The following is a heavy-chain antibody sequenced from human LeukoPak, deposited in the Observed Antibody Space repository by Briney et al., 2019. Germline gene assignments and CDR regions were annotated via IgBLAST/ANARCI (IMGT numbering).Heavy chain of an antibody. CDR3: AWPSGNNGYSSSWYTPDY. V-gene: IGHV1-69*13. CDR2: IIPIFGTA. J-gene: IGHJ4*02. Sequence: GASVKDSCKASGGTFSSYAISWVRQAPGQGLEWMGGIIPIFGTANYAQKFQGRVTITADESTSTAYMELSSLRSEDTAVYYCAWPSGNNGYSSSWYTPDYWGQGTLVTVSS. D-gene: IGHD6-13*01. CDR1: GGTFSSYA.